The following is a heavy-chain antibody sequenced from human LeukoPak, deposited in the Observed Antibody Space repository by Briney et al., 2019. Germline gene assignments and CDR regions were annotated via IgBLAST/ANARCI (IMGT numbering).Heavy chain of an antibody. CDR2: INPNSGGS. V-gene: IGHV1-2*02. D-gene: IGHD6-13*01. CDR1: GYTFTGYY. CDR3: ARVYIGAANDAFDI. Sequence: GASVKVSCKASGYTFTGYYLHWVRQAPGQGLEWMGWINPNSGGSNFAQKFQGRVTMTRDASISTAYMELTRLSSDDTAVYSCARVYIGAANDAFDIWGQGTMVTVSS. J-gene: IGHJ3*02.